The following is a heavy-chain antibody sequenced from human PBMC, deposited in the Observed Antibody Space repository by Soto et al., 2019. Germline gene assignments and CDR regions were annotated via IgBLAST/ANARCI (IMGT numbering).Heavy chain of an antibody. D-gene: IGHD3-10*01. CDR2: IIPILGIA. Sequence: QVQLVQSGAEVKKPGSSVKVSCKASGGTFSSYTISWVRQAPGQGLEWMGRIIPILGIANYAQKFQGRVTTTADKSTITAHRELGSLISEDTAVYYCAREGVWCGVPEPEASVHYYYHMDVCGKGTTVTVSS. J-gene: IGHJ6*03. CDR1: GGTFSSYT. V-gene: IGHV1-69*08. CDR3: AREGVWCGVPEPEASVHYYYHMDV.